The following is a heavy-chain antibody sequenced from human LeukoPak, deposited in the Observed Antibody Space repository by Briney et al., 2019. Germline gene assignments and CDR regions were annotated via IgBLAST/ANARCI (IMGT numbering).Heavy chain of an antibody. Sequence: GGSLRLSCAASGFTFSSYGMHWVRQAPGKGLEWVAVIWYDGSNKYYADSVKGRFTTSRDNSKNTLYLQMNSLRAEDTAVYYCARDWDYYDSSGPNYYFDYWGQGTLVTVSS. J-gene: IGHJ4*02. V-gene: IGHV3-33*01. CDR2: IWYDGSNK. D-gene: IGHD3-22*01. CDR1: GFTFSSYG. CDR3: ARDWDYYDSSGPNYYFDY.